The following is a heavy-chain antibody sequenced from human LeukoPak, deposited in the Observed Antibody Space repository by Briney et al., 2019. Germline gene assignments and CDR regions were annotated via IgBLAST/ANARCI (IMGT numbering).Heavy chain of an antibody. CDR1: GGSISSRSYY. J-gene: IGHJ1*01. D-gene: IGHD3-22*01. CDR2: IYSSGST. Sequence: PSETLSLTXTVSGGSISSRSYYWGWIRQPPGKGLEWIANIYSSGSTYQNPSLKSRVTISVDTSKTHFSLKLSSLTAADTAVYYCGSQFYDSSGYYFQHWGQGTLVTVSS. CDR3: GSQFYDSSGYYFQH. V-gene: IGHV4-39*02.